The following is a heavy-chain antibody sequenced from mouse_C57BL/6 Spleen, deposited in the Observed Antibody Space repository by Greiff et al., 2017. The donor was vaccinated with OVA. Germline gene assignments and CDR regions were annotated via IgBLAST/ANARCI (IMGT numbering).Heavy chain of an antibody. D-gene: IGHD1-1*01. V-gene: IGHV1-61*01. CDR2: IYPSDSET. CDR1: GYTFTSYW. CDR3: AREYYYGSKYYAMYY. Sequence: QVQLQQPGAELVRPGSSVKLSCKASGYTFTSYWMDWVKQRPGQGLEWIGNIYPSDSETHYNQKFKDKATLTVDKSSSTAYMQLSSLTSEDSAVYYCAREYYYGSKYYAMYYWGQGTSVTVSS. J-gene: IGHJ4*01.